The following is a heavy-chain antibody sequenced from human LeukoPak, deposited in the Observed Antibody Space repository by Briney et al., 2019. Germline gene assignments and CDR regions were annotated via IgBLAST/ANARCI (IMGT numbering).Heavy chain of an antibody. CDR1: GGTFSSHA. V-gene: IGHV1-69*01. J-gene: IGHJ4*02. D-gene: IGHD5-18*01. CDR2: IIPILGTP. CDR3: ARDGLQYSYGCAY. Sequence: SVKVSCKSSGGTFSSHAISWVRQAPGQGLEWMGGIIPILGTPKYAEKFQGRIAITADENTDTAYMELNSLRSEDTAMYFCARDGLQYSYGCAYWGQGTLVTVSS.